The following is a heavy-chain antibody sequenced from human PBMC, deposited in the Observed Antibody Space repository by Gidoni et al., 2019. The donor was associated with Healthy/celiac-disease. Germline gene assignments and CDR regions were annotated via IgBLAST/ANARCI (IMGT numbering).Heavy chain of an antibody. CDR2: ISSSSSYI. J-gene: IGHJ2*01. Sequence: AASGFTFSSYSMNWVRQAPGKGLEWVSSISSSSSYIYYADSVKGRFTISRDNAKNSLYLQMNSLRAEDTAVYYCARETVTTGWYFDLWGRGTLVTVSS. D-gene: IGHD4-17*01. CDR1: GFTFSSYS. CDR3: ARETVTTGWYFDL. V-gene: IGHV3-21*01.